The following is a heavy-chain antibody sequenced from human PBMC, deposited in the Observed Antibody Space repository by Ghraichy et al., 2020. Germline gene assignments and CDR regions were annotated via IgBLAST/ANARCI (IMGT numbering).Heavy chain of an antibody. CDR3: ARGYSSSWYLDY. CDR1: GGSISSYY. Sequence: SETLSLTCTVSGGSISSYYWIWIRQPPGKGLEWIGYIYYSGSTNYNPSLKSRVTISVDTSKNQFSLKLSSVTAADTAVYYCARGYSSSWYLDYWGQGTLVTVSS. CDR2: IYYSGST. V-gene: IGHV4-59*01. J-gene: IGHJ4*02. D-gene: IGHD6-13*01.